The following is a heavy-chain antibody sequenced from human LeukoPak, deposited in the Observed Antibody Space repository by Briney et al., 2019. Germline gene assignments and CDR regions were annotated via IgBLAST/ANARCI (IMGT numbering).Heavy chain of an antibody. CDR1: GWAFNDYY. CDR2: INARGDT. J-gene: IGHJ5*02. Sequence: SETLSLTCAGYGWAFNDYYWNWIRQPPGKGLEGIGEINARGDTSYNPSLKSRVTISVDTSNKQFSLRLTSMIAADTALYYCARGQVPAARGYNWFDPWGQGTLVTVSS. CDR3: ARGQVPAARGYNWFDP. D-gene: IGHD2-2*01. V-gene: IGHV4-34*01.